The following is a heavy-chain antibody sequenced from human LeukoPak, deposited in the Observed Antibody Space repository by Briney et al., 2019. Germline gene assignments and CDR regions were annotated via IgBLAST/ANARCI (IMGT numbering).Heavy chain of an antibody. CDR1: GGSISSYY. J-gene: IGHJ4*02. CDR3: ARGGDYDFWSGYLVVY. D-gene: IGHD3-3*01. Sequence: SETLSLTCSVSGGSISSYYWSWIRQPPGKGLEWIGYIYYSGSTNYNPSLKSRVTISVDTSKNQFSLKLRSVTAADTAVYYCARGGDYDFWSGYLVVYWGQGTLVTVSS. CDR2: IYYSGST. V-gene: IGHV4-59*01.